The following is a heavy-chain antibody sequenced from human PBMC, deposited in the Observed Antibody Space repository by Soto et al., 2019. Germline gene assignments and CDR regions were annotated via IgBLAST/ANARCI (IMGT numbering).Heavy chain of an antibody. J-gene: IGHJ4*02. CDR3: ARVIGGWYYFDY. CDR2: INAGNGNT. Sequence: QVQLVQSGAEVKKPGASVKVSCKASGYTFTSYAMHWVRQAPGHRLEWMGWINAGNGNTKYSQKFQGRVTITRDTSASTAYMELSSLRSEDTAVYYCARVIGGWYYFDYWGQGTLVTVSS. CDR1: GYTFTSYA. D-gene: IGHD6-19*01. V-gene: IGHV1-3*01.